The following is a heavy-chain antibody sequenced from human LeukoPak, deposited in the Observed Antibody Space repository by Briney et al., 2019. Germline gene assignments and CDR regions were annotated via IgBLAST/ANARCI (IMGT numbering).Heavy chain of an antibody. J-gene: IGHJ4*02. CDR1: GYTLTELS. CDR3: ATGGPDSSGFDY. D-gene: IGHD6-19*01. Sequence: VSVKVSCKVSGYTLTELSMHWVRQAPGKGLEWMGGFDPEDGETIYAQKFQGRVTMTEDTSTDTAYMELSSLRSEDTAVYYCATGGPDSSGFDYWGQGTLVTVSS. V-gene: IGHV1-24*01. CDR2: FDPEDGET.